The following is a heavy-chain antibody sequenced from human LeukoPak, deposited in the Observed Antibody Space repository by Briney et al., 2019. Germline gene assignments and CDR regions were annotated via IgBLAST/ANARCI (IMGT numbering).Heavy chain of an antibody. Sequence: SEPLSLTCTVSGGSISSYYWSWIRQPPGKGLEWIGYIYYSGSTNYNPSLKSRVTISVDTSKNQFSLKLSSVTAADTAVYYCARVYGLDYDFWSGSGGAFDVWGQGTMVTVSS. CDR3: ARVYGLDYDFWSGSGGAFDV. V-gene: IGHV4-59*01. CDR2: IYYSGST. J-gene: IGHJ3*01. CDR1: GGSISSYY. D-gene: IGHD3-3*01.